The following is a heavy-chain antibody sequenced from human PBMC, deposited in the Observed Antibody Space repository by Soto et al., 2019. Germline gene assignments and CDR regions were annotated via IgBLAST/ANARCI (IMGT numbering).Heavy chain of an antibody. D-gene: IGHD4-17*01. V-gene: IGHV4-59*01. J-gene: IGHJ4*02. CDR1: GGSISSCY. CDR2: IYYSGST. Sequence: SETLSLICTVSGGSISSCYWSWIRQPPGKGLESIGYIYYSGSTNYNPTLKSRGTITVETYKNQFSLNLSSVTAADTAVYYYASRRSYGDYVGYYFACWRQGTLVTVSS. CDR3: ASRRSYGDYVGYYFAC.